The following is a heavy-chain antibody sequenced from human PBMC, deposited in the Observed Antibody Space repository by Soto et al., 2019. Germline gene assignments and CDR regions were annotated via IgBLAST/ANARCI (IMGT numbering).Heavy chain of an antibody. J-gene: IGHJ5*02. Sequence: GASVKFSCKACGGGFGSYAISWVRQAPGQGLEWMGGIIPIFGTANYAQKFQGRVTITADKSTSTAYMELSSLRSEDTAVYYCAREMYSSSSVWFDPWGQGTLVTVSS. D-gene: IGHD6-6*01. CDR3: AREMYSSSSVWFDP. CDR1: GGGFGSYA. CDR2: IIPIFGTA. V-gene: IGHV1-69*06.